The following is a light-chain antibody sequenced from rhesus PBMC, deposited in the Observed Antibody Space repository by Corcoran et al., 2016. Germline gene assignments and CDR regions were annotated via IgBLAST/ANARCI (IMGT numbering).Light chain of an antibody. CDR1: QGISSW. CDR3: LQYSSSPYS. Sequence: DIQMTQSPSSLSASVGDKVTITCRASQGISSWLTWYQQKPGKALKLLIYKASRLQSGVPSRVSGSGSGTYFPLTISSLQPEDFATYYCLQYSSSPYSFGQGTKVEIK. V-gene: IGKV1-22*01. J-gene: IGKJ2*01. CDR2: KAS.